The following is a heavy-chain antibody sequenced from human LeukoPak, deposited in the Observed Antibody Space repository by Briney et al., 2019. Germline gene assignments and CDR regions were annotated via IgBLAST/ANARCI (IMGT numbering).Heavy chain of an antibody. J-gene: IGHJ6*02. CDR1: GFIFNNYW. CDR2: VDGDGTGT. CDR3: ARRTRFWFADYYYGMDV. Sequence: GGSLRLSCAASGFIFNNYWMHWVRQVPGKGLEWLSRVDGDGTGTSYADSVKGRFTISRDNAKNTLNLQMNSLRAEDTAVYYCARRTRFWFADYYYGMDVWGQGTTVTVSS. D-gene: IGHD3-10*01. V-gene: IGHV3-74*01.